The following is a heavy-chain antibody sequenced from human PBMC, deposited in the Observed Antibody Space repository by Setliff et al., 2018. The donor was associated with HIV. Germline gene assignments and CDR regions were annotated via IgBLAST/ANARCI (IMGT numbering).Heavy chain of an antibody. J-gene: IGHJ4*02. CDR2: INPNNGGT. Sequence: ASVKVSCKASGYTFTGYNIHWVRLAPGHGPEWLGRINPNNGGTDYAQKFQGRVTMTRDTSIRTAYMEVSRLESDDTAIYYCVRDLEPHYGDFGPFDYWGPGTLVTVS. CDR1: GYTFTGYN. CDR3: VRDLEPHYGDFGPFDY. V-gene: IGHV1-2*06. D-gene: IGHD4-17*01.